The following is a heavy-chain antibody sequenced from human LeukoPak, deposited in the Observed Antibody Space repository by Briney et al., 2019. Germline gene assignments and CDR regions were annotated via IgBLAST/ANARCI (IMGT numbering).Heavy chain of an antibody. D-gene: IGHD4-23*01. V-gene: IGHV1-18*01. CDR2: ISAYNGNT. J-gene: IGHJ5*02. CDR3: ALLPGLGGGNSGWFDP. CDR1: GYTFTSYG. Sequence: ASVTVSCKASGYTFTSYGISWVRQAPGQGLEWMGWISAYNGNTNYAQKLQGRVTMTTDTSTSTAYMELWSLRSDDTAVYYCALLPGLGGGNSGWFDPWGQGTLVTVSS.